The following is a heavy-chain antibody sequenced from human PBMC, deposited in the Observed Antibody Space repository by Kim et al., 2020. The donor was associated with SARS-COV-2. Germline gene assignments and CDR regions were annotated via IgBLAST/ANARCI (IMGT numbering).Heavy chain of an antibody. CDR3: TIGSGSYNFDY. V-gene: IGHV3-15*01. D-gene: IGHD3-10*01. CDR1: GFTFSNAW. CDR2: IKSKTDGGTT. Sequence: LSLTCAAYGFTFSNAWMSWVRQAPGKGLEWVGRIKSKTDGGTTDYAAPVKGRFTISRDDSKNTLYLQMNSLKTEDTAVYYCTIGSGSYNFDYWGQGTLVTVSS. J-gene: IGHJ4*02.